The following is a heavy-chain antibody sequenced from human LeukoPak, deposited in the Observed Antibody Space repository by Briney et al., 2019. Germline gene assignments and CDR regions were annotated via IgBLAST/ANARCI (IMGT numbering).Heavy chain of an antibody. J-gene: IGHJ3*02. CDR1: GFTFSSYW. CDR3: ARGVGGWSAFDI. CDR2: INSDGSST. V-gene: IGHV3-74*01. D-gene: IGHD1-26*01. Sequence: GGSLRLSCAASGFTFSSYWMHWVRQAPGKGLVWVSRINSDGSSTSYADSVKGRFTISRDNAKNTLYLQMSSLRAEDTAVYYCARGVGGWSAFDIWGQGTMVTVSS.